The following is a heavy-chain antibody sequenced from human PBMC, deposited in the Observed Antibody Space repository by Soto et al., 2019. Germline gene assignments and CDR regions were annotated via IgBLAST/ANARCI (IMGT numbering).Heavy chain of an antibody. CDR1: GFTFSNAW. V-gene: IGHV3-15*01. CDR2: IKSKTDGGTT. D-gene: IGHD5-18*01. J-gene: IGHJ4*02. Sequence: EVQLVESGGGLVKPGGSLRLSCAASGFTFSNAWMSWVRQAPGKGLEWVGRIKSKTDGGTTDYAAPVKGRFTISRDDSKNTLYLQMNSLKTEDTAVYYCPTDDSRRQLWFKESYWGQGTLATVSS. CDR3: PTDDSRRQLWFKESY.